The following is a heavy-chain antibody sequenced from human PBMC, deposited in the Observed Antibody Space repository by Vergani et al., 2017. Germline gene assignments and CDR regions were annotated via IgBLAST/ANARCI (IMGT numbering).Heavy chain of an antibody. CDR1: GGTFSSYA. D-gene: IGHD2-15*01. V-gene: IGHV1-69*06. J-gene: IGHJ6*02. Sequence: QVQLVQSGAEVKKPGSSVKVSCKASGGTFSSYAISWVRQAPGQGLEWMGGIIPIFGTANYEQKCQGRVTITADKSTSTAYMELSSLRSEDTAVYYCAXAAYSGGSQDVGDYYYYGMDVWGRGTTVTVSS. CDR3: AXAAYSGGSQDVGDYYYYGMDV. CDR2: IIPIFGTA.